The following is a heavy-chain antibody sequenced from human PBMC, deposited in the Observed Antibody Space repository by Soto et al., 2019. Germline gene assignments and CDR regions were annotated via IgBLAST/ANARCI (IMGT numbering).Heavy chain of an antibody. V-gene: IGHV3-30*18. Sequence: GGSLRLSCAASGFTFSSYGMHWVRQAPGKGLEWVAVISYDGSNKYYADSVKGRFTISRDNSKNTLYLQMNSLRAEDTAVYYCAKNVYYYDSSGYYQLYYYYGMDVWGQGTTVTVSS. J-gene: IGHJ6*02. D-gene: IGHD3-22*01. CDR3: AKNVYYYDSSGYYQLYYYYGMDV. CDR1: GFTFSSYG. CDR2: ISYDGSNK.